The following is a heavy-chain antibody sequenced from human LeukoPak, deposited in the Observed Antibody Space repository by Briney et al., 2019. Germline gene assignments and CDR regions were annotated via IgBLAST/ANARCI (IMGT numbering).Heavy chain of an antibody. Sequence: SETLSLTCAVYGVSFSGYYWSWIRQPPGKGLEWIGEINHSGSTNYNPSLKSRVTISVDTSKNQFSLKLSSVTAADTAVYYCARASKQWLRSPPYYYYGMDVWGQGTTVTVSS. D-gene: IGHD6-19*01. CDR1: GVSFSGYY. V-gene: IGHV4-34*01. CDR2: INHSGST. J-gene: IGHJ6*02. CDR3: ARASKQWLRSPPYYYYGMDV.